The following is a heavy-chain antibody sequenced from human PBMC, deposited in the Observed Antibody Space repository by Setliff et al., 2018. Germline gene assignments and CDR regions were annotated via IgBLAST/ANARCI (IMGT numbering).Heavy chain of an antibody. V-gene: IGHV3-72*01. J-gene: IGHJ4*02. CDR3: TTDSMFYFDSSGYHVLDY. D-gene: IGHD3-22*01. Sequence: PGGSLRLSCAASGFTFSDHYMDWARQAPGKGLEWVGRTRNKANSYTTEYAASVNGRFSISRDDSKNTLYLQVNSLRSEDTAVYYCTTDSMFYFDSSGYHVLDYWGQGTLVTVSS. CDR1: GFTFSDHY. CDR2: TRNKANSYTT.